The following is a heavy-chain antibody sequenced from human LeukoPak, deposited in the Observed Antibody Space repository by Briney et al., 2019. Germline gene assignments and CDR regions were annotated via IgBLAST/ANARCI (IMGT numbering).Heavy chain of an antibody. J-gene: IGHJ4*02. CDR3: GSYDSSGYYLSY. V-gene: IGHV4-39*01. CDR2: IYYSGST. D-gene: IGHD3-22*01. Sequence: SETLSLTCTVSGGSISSSSYYWGWIRQPPGKGLEWIGRIYYSGSTYYNPSLKSRLTISVDTSKNQFSLKLSSVTAADTAVYYCGSYDSSGYYLSYWGQGTLVTVSS. CDR1: GGSISSSSYY.